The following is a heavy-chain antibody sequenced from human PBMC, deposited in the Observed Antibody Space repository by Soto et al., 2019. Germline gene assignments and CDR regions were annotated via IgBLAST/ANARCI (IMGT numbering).Heavy chain of an antibody. CDR2: IYSSGST. D-gene: IGHD3-22*01. V-gene: IGHV4-4*07. Sequence: PSETLSLTCTVSGGSISNSYWIWIRQPPGKGLEWIGRIYSSGSTNYSPSLKSRVTMSVDTSKNQFSLKLNSVTAADTAVYYCARGKLLDFDSSGYYQNWLDPWGQGTLVTVSS. J-gene: IGHJ5*02. CDR3: ARGKLLDFDSSGYYQNWLDP. CDR1: GGSISNSY.